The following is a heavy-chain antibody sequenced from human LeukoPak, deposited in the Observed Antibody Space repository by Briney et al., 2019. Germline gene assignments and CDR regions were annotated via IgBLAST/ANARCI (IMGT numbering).Heavy chain of an antibody. CDR1: GYTFTSYD. Sequence: ASVKVSCKASGYTFTSYDISWVRQAPGQGLEWMGWISAYNGNTNYAQKLQGRVTMTTDTSTSTAYMELRSLRSDDTAVYCCARDPENYYDSSGYYSRGAFDIWGQGTMVTVSS. CDR3: ARDPENYYDSSGYYSRGAFDI. J-gene: IGHJ3*02. CDR2: ISAYNGNT. V-gene: IGHV1-18*01. D-gene: IGHD3-22*01.